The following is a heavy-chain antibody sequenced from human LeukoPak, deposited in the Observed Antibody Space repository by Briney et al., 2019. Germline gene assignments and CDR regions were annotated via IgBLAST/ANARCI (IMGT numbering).Heavy chain of an antibody. D-gene: IGHD5-12*01. CDR2: IYYSGST. J-gene: IGHJ4*02. Sequence: SETLSLTCTVSGGSISSYYWSWVRQPPGKGLEWIGYIYYSGSTNYNPSLKSRVTISVDTSKNQFSLKLSSVTAADTAVYYCARGGKTTRGYSGYDFSTDYFDYWGQGTLVTVSS. V-gene: IGHV4-59*01. CDR1: GGSISSYY. CDR3: ARGGKTTRGYSGYDFSTDYFDY.